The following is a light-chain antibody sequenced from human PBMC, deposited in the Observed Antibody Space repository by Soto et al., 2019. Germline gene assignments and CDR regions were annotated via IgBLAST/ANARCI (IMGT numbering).Light chain of an antibody. CDR2: AAS. Sequence: DIQMTQSPPSLSASVGDRVTITCRASEDIGNDLGWNQQQPGKAPKRLIYAASSLQSGVPSRFSGSGSGTEFTLTISSLQPEDSATYYCLQYDSYLSWTFGQGTKVEIE. J-gene: IGKJ1*01. CDR1: EDIGND. CDR3: LQYDSYLSWT. V-gene: IGKV1-17*01.